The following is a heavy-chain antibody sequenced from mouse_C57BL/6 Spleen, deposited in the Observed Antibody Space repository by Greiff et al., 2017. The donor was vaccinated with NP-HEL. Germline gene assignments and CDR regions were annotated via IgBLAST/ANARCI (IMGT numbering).Heavy chain of an antibody. D-gene: IGHD2-4*01. CDR1: GFTFSSYG. CDR2: ISSGGSYT. V-gene: IGHV5-6*01. J-gene: IGHJ4*01. CDR3: ARDWDYDHYYAMDY. Sequence: EVQLVESGGDLVKPGGSLKLSCAASGFTFSSYGMSWVRQTPDKRLEWVATISSGGSYTYYPDSVKGRFTISRDNAKNTLYLQMSSLKSEDTAMYYCARDWDYDHYYAMDYWGQGTSVTVSS.